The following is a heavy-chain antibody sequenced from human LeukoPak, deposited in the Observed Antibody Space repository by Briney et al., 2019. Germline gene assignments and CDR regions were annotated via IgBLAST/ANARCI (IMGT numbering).Heavy chain of an antibody. D-gene: IGHD3-9*01. CDR3: ARRLYYDILTGYYKGGFDY. CDR2: IYYSGST. CDR1: GGSISSSSYY. V-gene: IGHV4-39*01. J-gene: IGHJ4*02. Sequence: SETLSLTCTVSGGSISSSSYYWGWIRQPPGKGLEWIGSIYYSGSTYYNPSLKSRVAISVDTSKNQFSLKLSSVTAADTAVYYCARRLYYDILTGYYKGGFDYWGQGTLVTVSS.